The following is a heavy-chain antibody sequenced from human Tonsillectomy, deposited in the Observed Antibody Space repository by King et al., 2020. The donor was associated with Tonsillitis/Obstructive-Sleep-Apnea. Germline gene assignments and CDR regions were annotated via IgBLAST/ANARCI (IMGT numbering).Heavy chain of an antibody. Sequence: HVQLQESGPGLVKPSETLSLTCTVSGGSISSYYWSWIRQPPGKGLEWIGYIYYSGSTNYNPSLKSRVTISVDTSKNQFSLKLSSVTAADTAVYYCARGDGYNLEPAVAFDIWGQGTMVTVSS. CDR1: GGSISSYY. CDR3: ARGDGYNLEPAVAFDI. J-gene: IGHJ3*02. D-gene: IGHD5-24*01. V-gene: IGHV4-59*08. CDR2: IYYSGST.